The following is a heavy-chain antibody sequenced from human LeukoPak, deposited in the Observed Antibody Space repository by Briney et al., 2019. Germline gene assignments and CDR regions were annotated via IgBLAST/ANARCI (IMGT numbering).Heavy chain of an antibody. CDR1: GFTLSSYA. Sequence: GGSLRLSCAASGFTLSSYAMNWVRQAPGKGLEWVSYISSSGSTIYYADSVKGRFTISRDNAKNSLYLQMNSLRAEDTAVYYCARAPLGDYHLDYWGQGTLVTVSS. V-gene: IGHV3-48*04. D-gene: IGHD4-17*01. CDR2: ISSSGSTI. J-gene: IGHJ4*02. CDR3: ARAPLGDYHLDY.